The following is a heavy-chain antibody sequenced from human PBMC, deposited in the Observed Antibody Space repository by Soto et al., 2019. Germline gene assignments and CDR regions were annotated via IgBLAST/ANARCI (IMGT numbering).Heavy chain of an antibody. CDR3: GGRTSLASVQLFVGEISKHNWFDP. J-gene: IGHJ5*02. Sequence: HLQLQESGPGLVKPSETLSLTCTVSNDSISNPIYYWGWIRQPPGKGLEWIGIIYHAGSSYYNPYLQGRVTISMDKSKNQFSLKLTSVTAADTAIYFCGGRTSLASVQLFVGEISKHNWFDPWSQGTLVTVSS. D-gene: IGHD3-10*01. V-gene: IGHV4-39*01. CDR1: NDSISNPIYY. CDR2: IYHAGSS.